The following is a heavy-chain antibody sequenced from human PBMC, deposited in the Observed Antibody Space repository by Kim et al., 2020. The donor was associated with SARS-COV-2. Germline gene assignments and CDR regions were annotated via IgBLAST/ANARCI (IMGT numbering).Heavy chain of an antibody. CDR2: ISYDGSNK. CDR3: AKDALWTGYTGNFDY. D-gene: IGHD1-1*01. Sequence: GGSLRLSCAASGFTFSSYGMHWVRQAPGKGLEWVAVISYDGSNKYYADSVKGRFTISRDNSKNTLYLQMNSLRAEDTAVYYCAKDALWTGYTGNFDYWGQGTLVTVSS. CDR1: GFTFSSYG. J-gene: IGHJ4*02. V-gene: IGHV3-30*18.